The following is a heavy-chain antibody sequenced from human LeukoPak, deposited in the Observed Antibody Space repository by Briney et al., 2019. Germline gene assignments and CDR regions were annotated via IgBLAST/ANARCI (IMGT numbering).Heavy chain of an antibody. CDR2: SSSSGSTI. Sequence: PGGSLRLSCAASGFTLSDCYMSWFRLAPGKGLEWVSYSSSSGSTIYYADSVKGRFAISRDNAKNSLYLQMNSLRAEDTAVYYCARRRDFIDYWGQGTLVTVSS. CDR3: ARRRDFIDY. J-gene: IGHJ4*02. D-gene: IGHD3/OR15-3a*01. V-gene: IGHV3-11*01. CDR1: GFTLSDCY.